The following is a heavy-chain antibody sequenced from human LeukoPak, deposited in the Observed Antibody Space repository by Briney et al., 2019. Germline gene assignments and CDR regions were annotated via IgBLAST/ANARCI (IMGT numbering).Heavy chain of an antibody. V-gene: IGHV3-53*01. D-gene: IGHD5-24*01. CDR1: GFFVNYNY. CDR2: IYSGGST. Sequence: GGSLRLSCAASGFFVNYNYMRWVRQAPGKGLEWVSVIYSGGSTYYADPVQGGFTIPRDNSNNKVCLLMKSLGGEHTTGYYFARVNVAITYGFDAWGQGTLVTVSS. CDR3: ARVNVAITYGFDA. J-gene: IGHJ5*02.